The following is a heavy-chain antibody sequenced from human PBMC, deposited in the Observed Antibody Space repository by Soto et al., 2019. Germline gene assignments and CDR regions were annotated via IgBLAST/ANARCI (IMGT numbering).Heavy chain of an antibody. CDR1: GFTFSGSW. D-gene: IGHD3-10*01. V-gene: IGHV3-74*01. J-gene: IGHJ4*02. CDR2: INGDGSGT. Sequence: EVQLVESGGGLVQPGGSLRLSCAASGFTFSGSWMHWVRQAPGKGLVWVSRINGDGSGTSYADFVKGRFTISRDDAKNTLFLPMTGLRAEDTAVYYCARGIFGSGTANDYWGQGTLVTVSS. CDR3: ARGIFGSGTANDY.